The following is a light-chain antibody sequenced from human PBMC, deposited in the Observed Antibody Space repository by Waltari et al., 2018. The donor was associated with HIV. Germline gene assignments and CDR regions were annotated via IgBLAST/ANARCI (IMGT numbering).Light chain of an antibody. V-gene: IGLV3-1*01. CDR3: QAWGNNTVV. J-gene: IGLJ2*01. Sequence: SYDLTQAPSLSVSPGPAAKILCSGFNLSNNYVSWYQQQPGQSPLLLIFQERKRPSGIPERFSGSSSGNTATLTISGTQSVDEADYFCQAWGNNTVVFGGGTKLTVL. CDR1: NLSNNY. CDR2: QER.